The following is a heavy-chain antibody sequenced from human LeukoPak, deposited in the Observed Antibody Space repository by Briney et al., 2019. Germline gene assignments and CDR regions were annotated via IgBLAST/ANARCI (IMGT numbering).Heavy chain of an antibody. D-gene: IGHD6-19*01. CDR1: GFTFSSYA. J-gene: IGHJ4*02. V-gene: IGHV3-23*01. Sequence: GGSLRLSCAASGFTFSSYAMSWVRQAPGKGLEWVSAISGSGGSTYYADSVKGRFTITRDNSKNALYLQMNSLRAEDTAVYYCAKDRGGWDFDYWGQGTLVTVSS. CDR3: AKDRGGWDFDY. CDR2: ISGSGGST.